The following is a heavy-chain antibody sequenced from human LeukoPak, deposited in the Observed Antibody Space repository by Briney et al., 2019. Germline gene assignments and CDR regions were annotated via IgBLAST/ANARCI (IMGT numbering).Heavy chain of an antibody. CDR2: IYHSGST. Sequence: SETLSLTCAVSGGSISSGNWWSLVRQPPGKGLEWIGEIYHSGSTNYNPSLKSRVTISVETSKNQFSLKLSSVTAADTAVYYCARGDFDWSYNWFDPWGQGTLVTVSS. CDR3: ARGDFDWSYNWFDP. V-gene: IGHV4-4*02. D-gene: IGHD3-9*01. CDR1: GGSISSGNW. J-gene: IGHJ5*02.